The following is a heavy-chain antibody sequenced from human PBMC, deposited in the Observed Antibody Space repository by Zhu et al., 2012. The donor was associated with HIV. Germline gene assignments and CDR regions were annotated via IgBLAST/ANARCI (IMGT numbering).Heavy chain of an antibody. Sequence: QVQLQESGPGLVKPSQTLTLTCTVSGGSISSGDYYWSWVRQSPVRGLEWIGYIYYSGTTYYIPSLKSRVTISVDTSKNQFSLKPTSVTAADTAMYYCARKQWELLSAFDIWAKGQWSRLF. CDR3: ARKQWELLSAFDI. D-gene: IGHD1-26*01. V-gene: IGHV4-30-4*08. CDR1: GGSISSGDYY. J-gene: IGHJ3*02. CDR2: IYYSGTT.